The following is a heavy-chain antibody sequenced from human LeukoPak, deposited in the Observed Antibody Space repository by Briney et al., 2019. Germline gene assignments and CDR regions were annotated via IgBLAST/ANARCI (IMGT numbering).Heavy chain of an antibody. V-gene: IGHV1-18*01. CDR1: GYTFTSYG. CDR3: ARDGVVPAATVPDY. Sequence: ASVKVSCKASGYTFTSYGISWVRQAPGHRLEWMGWISAYNGNTNYAQKLQGRVTMTTDTSTSTAYMELRSLRSDDTAVYYCARDGVVPAATVPDYWGQGTLVAVSS. J-gene: IGHJ4*02. CDR2: ISAYNGNT. D-gene: IGHD2-2*01.